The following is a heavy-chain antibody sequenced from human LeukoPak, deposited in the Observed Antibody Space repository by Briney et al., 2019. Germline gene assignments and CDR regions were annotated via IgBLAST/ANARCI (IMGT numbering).Heavy chain of an antibody. Sequence: ASVKVSCKASGYTFTSYDINWVRQATGQGLEWMGWISAYNGSTNYAQKLQGRVTMTTDTSTSTAYMELRSLRSDDTAVYYCARGQFGKQQLPPDYWGQGTLVTVSS. D-gene: IGHD6-13*01. CDR2: ISAYNGST. J-gene: IGHJ4*02. CDR1: GYTFTSYD. V-gene: IGHV1-18*01. CDR3: ARGQFGKQQLPPDY.